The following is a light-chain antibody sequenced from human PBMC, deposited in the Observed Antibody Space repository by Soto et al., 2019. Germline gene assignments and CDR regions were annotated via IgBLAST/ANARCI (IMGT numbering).Light chain of an antibody. V-gene: IGKV3-11*01. Sequence: EIVLTQSPATLSLSPGERATLSCRASQSVSSYLAWYEQKPGQAPRLLIFDASNRATGIPARISGSGSGTDFTLIISSLEPEDFAVYYCQQRSNWPYTFGQGTKLEIK. CDR3: QQRSNWPYT. J-gene: IGKJ2*01. CDR2: DAS. CDR1: QSVSSY.